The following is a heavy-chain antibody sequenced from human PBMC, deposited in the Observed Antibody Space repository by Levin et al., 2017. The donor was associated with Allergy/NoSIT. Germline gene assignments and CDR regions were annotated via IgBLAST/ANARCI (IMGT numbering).Heavy chain of an antibody. CDR3: ARVRRYSSGPVDY. CDR2: ITNDGNNK. V-gene: IGHV3-30-3*01. D-gene: IGHD6-19*01. Sequence: GESLKISCAASEFTFSSFAMHWVRQAPGKGLEWVAVITNDGNNKYYADSVKGRFTISRDNAKNTLYLQMNSLRAEDTAVYYCARVRRYSSGPVDYWGQGTLVTVSS. J-gene: IGHJ4*02. CDR1: EFTFSSFA.